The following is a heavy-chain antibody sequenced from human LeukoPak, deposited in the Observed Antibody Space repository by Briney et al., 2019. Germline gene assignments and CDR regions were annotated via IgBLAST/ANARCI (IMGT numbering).Heavy chain of an antibody. CDR2: ISGSGSTK. V-gene: IGHV3-11*01. J-gene: IGHJ4*02. CDR3: ARVGSIAAAGTPDY. CDR1: GFTFSDYY. D-gene: IGHD6-13*01. Sequence: PGGSLRLSCAASGFTFSDYYMSWIRQAPGKGLEWFSHISGSGSTKIYADSVKGRFTISRDNAENSLYLQVNSLRAEDTAVYYCARVGSIAAAGTPDYWGQGTLVTVSS.